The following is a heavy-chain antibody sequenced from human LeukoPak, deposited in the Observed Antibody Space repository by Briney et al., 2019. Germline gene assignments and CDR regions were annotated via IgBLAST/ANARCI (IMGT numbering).Heavy chain of an antibody. CDR1: GYTFTDYY. J-gene: IGHJ5*02. CDR2: INPQIGGT. D-gene: IGHD6-13*01. CDR3: ARGSYWYDA. Sequence: ASVKVSCKASGYTFTDYYIQWVRQAPGQGPEWMGWINPQIGGTIYAQKFQGRVTMTRETSISTAYMELSRLKSDDTAVFYCARGSYWYDAWGQGTLVTVSS. V-gene: IGHV1-2*02.